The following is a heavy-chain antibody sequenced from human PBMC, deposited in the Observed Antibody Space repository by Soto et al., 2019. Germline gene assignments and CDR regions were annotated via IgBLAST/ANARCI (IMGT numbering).Heavy chain of an antibody. CDR1: NGPISSSGYY. D-gene: IGHD6-6*01. V-gene: IGHV4-31*03. CDR2: IYYSGST. J-gene: IGHJ5*02. Sequence: QVQFQGSGPGLAKPSQTLSLTCSVPNGPISSSGYYWTWIRQHPGQGLEWIGYIYYSGSTYYNPSLKSRVTISVDTSKNQFSLKLGSVTAADTAMYYCAGGSSKSWFDPWGQGTLVTVSS. CDR3: AGGSSKSWFDP.